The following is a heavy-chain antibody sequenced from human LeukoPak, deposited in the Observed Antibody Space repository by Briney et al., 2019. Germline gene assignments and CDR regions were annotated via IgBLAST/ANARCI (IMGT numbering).Heavy chain of an antibody. V-gene: IGHV3-30-3*01. CDR3: ARHPWLPGDFMIDY. J-gene: IGHJ4*02. CDR2: ISYDGSNK. CDR1: GFTFSSYA. Sequence: GGSLRLSCAASGFTFSSYAMHWVRQAPGKGLEWVAVISYDGSNKYYADSVKGRFTISRDNSKNTLYLQMNSLRAEDTAVYYCARHPWLPGDFMIDYWGQGTLVTVSS. D-gene: IGHD3-16*01.